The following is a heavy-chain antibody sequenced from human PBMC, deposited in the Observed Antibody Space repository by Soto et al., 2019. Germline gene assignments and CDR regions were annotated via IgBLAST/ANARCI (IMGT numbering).Heavy chain of an antibody. D-gene: IGHD1-26*01. CDR3: ATRSPSGTYYFDY. V-gene: IGHV3-23*01. CDR2: IGTRTGDL. CDR1: GFTFTSYA. Sequence: PGGSLRLSCAASGFTFTSYAMTWVRQGPGKGLEWGSSIGTRTGDLLYADSVKGRFTISRDNSRNTLYLQMNSLRTEDTAIYYRATRSPSGTYYFDYWGQGTLVTVSS. J-gene: IGHJ4*01.